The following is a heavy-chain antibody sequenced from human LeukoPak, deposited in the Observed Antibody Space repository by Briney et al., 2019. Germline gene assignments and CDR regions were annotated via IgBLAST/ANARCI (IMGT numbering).Heavy chain of an antibody. Sequence: PSETLSLTCTVSGGSISSYYWSWIRQPPGTGLEWIGYIYYSGSTNYNPSLKSRVTISVDTSKNQFSLKLSSVTAADTAVYYCARLDYSFFDPWGQGTLVTVSS. CDR3: ARLDYSFFDP. CDR1: GGSISSYY. J-gene: IGHJ5*02. D-gene: IGHD3-10*01. V-gene: IGHV4-59*08. CDR2: IYYSGST.